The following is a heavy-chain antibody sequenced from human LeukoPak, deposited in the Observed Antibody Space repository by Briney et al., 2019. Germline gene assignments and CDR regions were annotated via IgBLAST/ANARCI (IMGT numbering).Heavy chain of an antibody. J-gene: IGHJ4*01. V-gene: IGHV3-48*03. Sequence: GGSLRLSCAASGFTFSSYEMHWVRQAPGKGLQWVSSIGTSGSTKYADSVKGRFTISRDNAKNSLYLQMNSLRAEDTAVYYCASEKAKSGDSFDYWGHGTLVTVSS. CDR2: IGTSGSTK. D-gene: IGHD7-27*01. CDR1: GFTFSSYE. CDR3: ASEKAKSGDSFDY.